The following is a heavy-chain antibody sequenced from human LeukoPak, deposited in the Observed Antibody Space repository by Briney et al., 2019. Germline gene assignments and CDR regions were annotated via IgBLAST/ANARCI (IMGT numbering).Heavy chain of an antibody. CDR1: GFTFSSYA. Sequence: GGSLRLSCAASGFTFSSYAMSWVRQAPGKGLEWVSAISGSGGSTDYADSVKGRFTISRDNSNNTLYLQMNSVRAEDTAVYYCAKLGAYYYHSSGYKGNWGQGTLVTVSS. CDR3: AKLGAYYYHSSGYKGN. V-gene: IGHV3-23*01. J-gene: IGHJ4*02. D-gene: IGHD3-22*01. CDR2: ISGSGGST.